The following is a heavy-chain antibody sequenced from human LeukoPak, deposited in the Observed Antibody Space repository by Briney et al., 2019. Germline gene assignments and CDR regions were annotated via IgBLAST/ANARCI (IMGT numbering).Heavy chain of an antibody. D-gene: IGHD3-22*01. Sequence: GGSLRLSCAASGFTFSSYAMHWVRQAPGKGLEWVAVISYDGSNKYYADSVKGRFTISRDNSKNTLYLQMNSLRAEDTAVYYCAKGPWLPFDYWGQGTLVTVSS. J-gene: IGHJ4*02. CDR2: ISYDGSNK. V-gene: IGHV3-30-3*01. CDR1: GFTFSSYA. CDR3: AKGPWLPFDY.